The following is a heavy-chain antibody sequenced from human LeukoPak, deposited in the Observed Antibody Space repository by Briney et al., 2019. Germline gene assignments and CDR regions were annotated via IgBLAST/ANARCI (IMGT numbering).Heavy chain of an antibody. CDR3: ARDGQRWPIYY. CDR2: ISSNGSNT. Sequence: TGGSLRPSCAASGFTFNSYEMIWVRRAPGRGREWISYISSNGSNTYYADSLKGRFTISRDNAKNSLYLQMNSLRAEDTAVYYCARDGQRWPIYYWGQGTLVTVSS. J-gene: IGHJ4*02. CDR1: GFTFNSYE. D-gene: IGHD6-19*01. V-gene: IGHV3-48*03.